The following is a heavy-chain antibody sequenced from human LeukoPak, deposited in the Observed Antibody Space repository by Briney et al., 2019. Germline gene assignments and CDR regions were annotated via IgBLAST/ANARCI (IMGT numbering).Heavy chain of an antibody. CDR2: IYSGGST. CDR3: ARAYYFLTFDY. V-gene: IGHV3-53*01. Sequence: GGSLRLYCAASGFTVSSNYMSWVRQAPGKGLEWVSVIYSGGSTYYADSVKGRFTISRDNSKNTLYLQMNSLRAEDTAVYYCARAYYFLTFDYWGQGTLVTVSS. J-gene: IGHJ4*02. CDR1: GFTVSSNY. D-gene: IGHD2/OR15-2a*01.